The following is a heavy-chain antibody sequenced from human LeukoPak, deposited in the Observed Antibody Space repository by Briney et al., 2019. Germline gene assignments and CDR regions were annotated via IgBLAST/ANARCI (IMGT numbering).Heavy chain of an antibody. V-gene: IGHV1-8*01. CDR2: MNPNSGNT. CDR1: GYTFTSYD. Sequence: ASVKVSCKASGYTFTSYDINWVRQATGQGLEWMGWMNPNSGNTGYAQKFQGRVTMARSTSISTAYMELSSLRFEDTAVYYCTRSVRNGHIDYWGQGTLVTVSS. J-gene: IGHJ4*02. CDR3: TRSVRNGHIDY. D-gene: IGHD2-21*01.